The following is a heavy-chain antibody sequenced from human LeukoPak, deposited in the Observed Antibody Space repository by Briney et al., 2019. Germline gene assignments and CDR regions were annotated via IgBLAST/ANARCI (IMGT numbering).Heavy chain of an antibody. V-gene: IGHV1-69*13. CDR2: IIPIFGTA. J-gene: IGHJ6*03. CDR1: GYTFTSYG. CDR3: ARSFSAVTVPYYYYYMDV. Sequence: SVKVSCKASGYTFTSYGISWVRQAPGQGLEWMGWIIPIFGTANYAQKFQGRVTITADESTSTAYMELSSLRSEDTAVYYCARSFSAVTVPYYYYYMDVWGKGTTVTVSS. D-gene: IGHD4-11*01.